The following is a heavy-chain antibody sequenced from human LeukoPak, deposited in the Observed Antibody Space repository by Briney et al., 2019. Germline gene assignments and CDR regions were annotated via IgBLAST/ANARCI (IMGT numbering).Heavy chain of an antibody. CDR3: AKDGDSSGYYPDAFDI. J-gene: IGHJ3*02. Sequence: GGTLRLSCAASGFTFSSYGMSWVGQAPGKGLEWVSAISGSGGSTYYADSVKGRFTISRDNSKNTLYLQMNSLRAEDTAVCYCAKDGDSSGYYPDAFDIWGQGTMVTVSS. CDR1: GFTFSSYG. CDR2: ISGSGGST. V-gene: IGHV3-23*01. D-gene: IGHD3-22*01.